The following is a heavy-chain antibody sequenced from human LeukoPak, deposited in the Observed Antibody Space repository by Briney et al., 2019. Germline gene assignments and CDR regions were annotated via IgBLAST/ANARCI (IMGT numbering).Heavy chain of an antibody. D-gene: IGHD1-26*01. CDR3: AKDRERVVGARPTVFDY. CDR1: GFTFSNAW. J-gene: IGHJ4*02. CDR2: IRYDGSNK. V-gene: IGHV3-30*02. Sequence: GGSLRLSCAASGFTFSNAWMNWVRQAPGKGLEWVAFIRYDGSNKYYADSVKGRFTISRDNSKNTLYLQMNSLRAEDTAVYYCAKDRERVVGARPTVFDYWGQGTLVTVSS.